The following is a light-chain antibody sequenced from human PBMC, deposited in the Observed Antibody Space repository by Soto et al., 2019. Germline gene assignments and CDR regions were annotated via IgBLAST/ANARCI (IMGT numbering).Light chain of an antibody. CDR1: QGISNY. Sequence: DIQMTQSPSSLSAYVGDRVTITCRASQGISNYLACYQQKPGKVPKLLIYAESTLQSGVPSRFSGSGSGTDFTLTISSLQPEDVATYYCQKYNSAPDTFGQGTKREIK. CDR3: QKYNSAPDT. J-gene: IGKJ2*01. V-gene: IGKV1-27*01. CDR2: AES.